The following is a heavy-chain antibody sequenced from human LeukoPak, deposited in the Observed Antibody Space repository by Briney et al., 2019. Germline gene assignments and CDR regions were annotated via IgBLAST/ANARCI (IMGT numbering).Heavy chain of an antibody. CDR1: GFLFSDYW. CDR2: TNQDGSQK. D-gene: IGHD2-8*01. CDR3: ARGKMGYYGMDA. V-gene: IGHV3-7*01. J-gene: IGHJ6*02. Sequence: PGGSLRLSCAASGFLFSDYWMNWIRRAPGKGLEWVANTNQDGSQKYYVDSVKGRFTISRDTAKNSLHLQMNSLRAEDTAVYYCARGKMGYYGMDAWGQGTTVTVSS.